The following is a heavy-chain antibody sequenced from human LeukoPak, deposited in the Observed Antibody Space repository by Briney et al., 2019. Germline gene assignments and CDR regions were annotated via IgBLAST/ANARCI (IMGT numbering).Heavy chain of an antibody. J-gene: IGHJ5*02. CDR1: GGSINSYD. D-gene: IGHD5-24*01. CDR3: ARARDGHINNWFDP. V-gene: IGHV4-59*01. Sequence: PSETLSLTCTVSGGSINSYDWSWIRQPPGKGLEWIGYIYYSGSTEYNPSLKSRVTISVATSKNQFTLKMSYVTAADTAVYYCARARDGHINNWFDPWGQGTLVTVSS. CDR2: IYYSGST.